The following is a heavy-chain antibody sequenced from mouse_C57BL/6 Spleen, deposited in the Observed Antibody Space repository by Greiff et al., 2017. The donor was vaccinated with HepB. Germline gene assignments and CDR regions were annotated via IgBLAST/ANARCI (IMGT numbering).Heavy chain of an antibody. J-gene: IGHJ1*03. CDR1: GFTFSDYG. CDR3: ARPYYYGSSDWYFDV. D-gene: IGHD1-1*01. CDR2: ISSGSSTI. Sequence: DVKLVESGGGLVKPGGSLKLSCAASGFTFSDYGMHWVRQAPEKGLEWVAYISSGSSTIYYADTVKGRFTISRDNAKNTLFLQMTSLRSEDTAMYYCARPYYYGSSDWYFDVWGTGTTVTVSS. V-gene: IGHV5-17*01.